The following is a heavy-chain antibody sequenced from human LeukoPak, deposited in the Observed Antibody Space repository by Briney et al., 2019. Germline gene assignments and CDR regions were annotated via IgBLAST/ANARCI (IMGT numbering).Heavy chain of an antibody. V-gene: IGHV4-59*10. D-gene: IGHD6-13*01. CDR1: GGSFSGYY. J-gene: IGHJ6*03. CDR3: ARDRRAAAVYYYYMDV. Sequence: SETLSLTCAVYGGSFSGYYWSWIRQPAGKGLEWIGRIYTSGSTNYNPSLKSRVTISVDTSKNQFSLKLSSVTAADTAVYYCARDRRAAAVYYYYMDVWGKGTTVTISS. CDR2: IYTSGST.